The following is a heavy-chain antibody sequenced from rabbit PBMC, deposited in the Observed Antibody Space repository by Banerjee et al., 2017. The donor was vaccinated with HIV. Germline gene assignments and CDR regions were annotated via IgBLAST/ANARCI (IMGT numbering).Heavy chain of an antibody. CDR1: GFSFSDRDV. D-gene: IGHD2-1*01. CDR2: INTATGKA. J-gene: IGHJ4*01. V-gene: IGHV1S45*01. Sequence: QEQLEESGGGLVKPEGSLTVTCKASGFSFSDRDVMCWVRQAPGKGLEWIACINTATGKAVYASWAKGRFTISRTSSTTVTLQLNSLTVADTATYFCARGSATMTMVITGYYLNLWGPGTLVTVS. CDR3: ARGSATMTMVITGYYLNL.